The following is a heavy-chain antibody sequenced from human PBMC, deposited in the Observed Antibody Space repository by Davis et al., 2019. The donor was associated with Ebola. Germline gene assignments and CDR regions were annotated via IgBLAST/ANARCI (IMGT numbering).Heavy chain of an antibody. V-gene: IGHV3-11*04. Sequence: GESLKIPCAASGITFSDYYMSWISQAPGKGPEWVSYISSSGSTIYYADSVKGRFTISRDNAKNSLYLQMNSLRAEDTAVYYCARDNIVVVPAANYMDVWGKGTTVTVSS. CDR1: GITFSDYY. D-gene: IGHD2-2*01. J-gene: IGHJ6*03. CDR3: ARDNIVVVPAANYMDV. CDR2: ISSSGSTI.